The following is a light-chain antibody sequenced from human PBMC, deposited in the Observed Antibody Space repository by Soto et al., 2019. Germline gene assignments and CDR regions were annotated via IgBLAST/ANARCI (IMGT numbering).Light chain of an antibody. CDR2: DTN. Sequence: QAVVTQELSLTVSPGGTVTLTCGSSTGDVTSGHYPYWFQKRPGQAPRTLIYDTNKRHSWTPGRFLGSLLGGRAALTLSGAQPEDEADYYCFLSYGNTFWVFGGGTKVTVL. CDR1: TGDVTSGHY. CDR3: FLSYGNTFWV. J-gene: IGLJ3*02. V-gene: IGLV7-46*01.